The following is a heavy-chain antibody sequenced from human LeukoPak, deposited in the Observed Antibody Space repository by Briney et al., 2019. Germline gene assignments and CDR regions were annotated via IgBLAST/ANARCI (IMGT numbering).Heavy chain of an antibody. D-gene: IGHD1-26*01. V-gene: IGHV4-4*07. J-gene: IGHJ4*02. CDR1: GASISGYY. Sequence: KPAETLSLTCTVSGASISGYYWSWIRLPAGKGLEWIGRMYNNGSTNCNPSLKSRVSMSVDTSKNQFSLRLKSVTAADTAVYYCARDRSYYFFDYWGQGTLVTVSS. CDR3: ARDRSYYFFDY. CDR2: MYNNGST.